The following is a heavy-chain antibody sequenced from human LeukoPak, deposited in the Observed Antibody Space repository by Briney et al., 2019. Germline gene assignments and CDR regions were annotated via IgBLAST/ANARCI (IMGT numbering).Heavy chain of an antibody. CDR3: ARRQGYCSATSCYTRRFDY. CDR2: FYYSAST. D-gene: IGHD2-2*02. Sequence: PSETLSLTCTVSGGSISSSNYYWGWIRQPPGKGLEWIGSFYYSASTYYNPSLKSRVTISVDTSKNQFSLRLTSATAADTAVYYCARRQGYCSATSCYTRRFDYWGQGTLVTVSS. J-gene: IGHJ4*02. CDR1: GGSISSSNYY. V-gene: IGHV4-39*01.